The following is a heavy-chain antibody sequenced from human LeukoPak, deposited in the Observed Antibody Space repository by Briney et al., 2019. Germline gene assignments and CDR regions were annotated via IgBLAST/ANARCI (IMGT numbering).Heavy chain of an antibody. CDR3: AREGETGDEKDAFDI. V-gene: IGHV1-69*05. CDR1: GDTFSSYA. J-gene: IGHJ3*02. CDR2: IIPIFGTA. Sequence: ASVKVSCESSGDTFSSYAICWVRQAPGQGLEWVGGIIPIFGTANYAQKFQGRVTITTDESTSTAYMELSSLKSDDMAVNYCAREGETGDEKDAFDIWGQATMVTVSS. D-gene: IGHD7-27*01.